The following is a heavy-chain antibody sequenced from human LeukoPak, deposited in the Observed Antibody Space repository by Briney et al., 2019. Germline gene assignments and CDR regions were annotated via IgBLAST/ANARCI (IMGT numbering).Heavy chain of an antibody. CDR3: ATSRIAVAGTGLDY. V-gene: IGHV1-69*13. CDR1: GGTFSRYA. J-gene: IGHJ4*02. D-gene: IGHD6-19*01. CDR2: ILPIIGTA. Sequence: SVKVSCKASGGTFSRYAISWVRQAPGQGLEWTGGILPIIGTANYAQKFQGRVTNTADESTSTAYMELSSLRSEDTAVYYCATSRIAVAGTGLDYWGQGTLVTVSS.